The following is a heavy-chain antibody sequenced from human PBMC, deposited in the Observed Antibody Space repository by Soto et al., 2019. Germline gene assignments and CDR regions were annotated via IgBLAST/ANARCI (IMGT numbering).Heavy chain of an antibody. CDR2: INPGDSDT. CDR3: ARRGGDDFWSAYYTDY. J-gene: IGHJ4*02. D-gene: IGHD3-3*01. CDR1: WYTFTRYW. V-gene: IGHV5-51*01. Sequence: GESLKISCEGSWYTFTRYWIVWVRQMPGKGLEYMGTINPGDSDTRYSPSFQGQVTISADKSISTAYLQWSGLKASDTAMYYCARRGGDDFWSAYYTDYWGQGTQVTVSS.